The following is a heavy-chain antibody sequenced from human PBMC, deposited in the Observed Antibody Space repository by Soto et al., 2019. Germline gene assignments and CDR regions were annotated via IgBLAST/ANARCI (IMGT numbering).Heavy chain of an antibody. V-gene: IGHV1-2*04. D-gene: IGHD3-10*01. J-gene: IGHJ6*02. Sequence: ASVKVSCKASGYTFTGYYMHWVRPAPGQGLEWMGWINPNSGGTNYAQKFQGWVTMTRDTSISTAYMELSRLRSDDTAVYYCARDGRGLGRDYYYGMDVWGQGTTVTVSS. CDR2: INPNSGGT. CDR1: GYTFTGYY. CDR3: ARDGRGLGRDYYYGMDV.